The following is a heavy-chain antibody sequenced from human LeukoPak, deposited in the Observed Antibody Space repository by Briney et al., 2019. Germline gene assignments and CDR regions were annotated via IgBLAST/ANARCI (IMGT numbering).Heavy chain of an antibody. V-gene: IGHV3-33*01. CDR1: GFTFSSYG. D-gene: IGHD2/OR15-2a*01. Sequence: GGSLRLSCAASGFTFSSYGMQWVRQAPSKGLEWVAVIWYDGSNKYYADSVKGRFTISRDNSKNTMYLQMNSLRAEDTAVYYCARDRIDYLGPFDYWGQGTLVTVSS. CDR3: ARDRIDYLGPFDY. J-gene: IGHJ4*02. CDR2: IWYDGSNK.